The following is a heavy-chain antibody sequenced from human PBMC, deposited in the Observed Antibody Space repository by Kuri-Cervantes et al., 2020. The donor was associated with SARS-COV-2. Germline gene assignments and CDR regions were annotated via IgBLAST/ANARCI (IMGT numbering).Heavy chain of an antibody. CDR1: GFTVSSNY. CDR3: ARARGPDAFDI. J-gene: IGHJ3*02. CDR2: IYSGGST. Sequence: GGSLRLSCAAFGFTVSSNYMSWVRQAPGKGLEWVSVIYSGGSTYYADSVKGRFTISRDNSKNTLYLQMNSLRAEDTAVYYCARARGPDAFDIWGQGTMVTVSS. V-gene: IGHV3-53*01.